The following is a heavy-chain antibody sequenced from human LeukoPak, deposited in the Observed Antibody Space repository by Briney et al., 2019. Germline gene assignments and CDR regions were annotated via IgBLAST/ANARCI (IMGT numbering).Heavy chain of an antibody. V-gene: IGHV4-59*01. CDR1: GGSISSYY. Sequence: SETLSLTCTVSGGSISSYYWCWIWQTPGKGLESSGYIYYSGSTHYNPSLKSRVTISVDTFKNQFSLKLSSVTAADTAVYYCARYNPSIVGARRFDYWGQGTLVTVSS. D-gene: IGHD1-26*01. CDR2: IYYSGST. CDR3: ARYNPSIVGARRFDY. J-gene: IGHJ4*02.